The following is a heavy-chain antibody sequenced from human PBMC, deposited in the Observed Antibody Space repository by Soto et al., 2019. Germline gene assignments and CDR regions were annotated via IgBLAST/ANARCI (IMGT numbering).Heavy chain of an antibody. CDR3: TRLGPGAAFDY. D-gene: IGHD3-10*01. V-gene: IGHV3-73*01. J-gene: IGHJ4*02. CDR1: GFTFSGSA. CDR2: IRSKANSYAT. Sequence: GGSLRFSCAATGFTFSGSAMHWFRQASGKGLEWVGRIRSKANSYATAYAASVKGRFTISRDDSKNTAYLQMNSLKTEDTAVYYCTRLGPGAAFDYWGQGTLFTVSS.